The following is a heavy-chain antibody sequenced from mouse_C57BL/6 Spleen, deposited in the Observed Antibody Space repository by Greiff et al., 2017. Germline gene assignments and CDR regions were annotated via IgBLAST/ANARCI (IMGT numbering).Heavy chain of an antibody. Sequence: QVQLQQPGAELVRPGSSVKLSCKASGYTFTSYWMHWVKQRPIQGLEWIGNIDPSDSETNYNQKFKDKATLTVDKSSSTAYMQLSSLTSEDSAVXYCAREYYGSHYFDYWGQGTTLTVSS. V-gene: IGHV1-52*01. J-gene: IGHJ2*01. CDR2: IDPSDSET. D-gene: IGHD1-1*01. CDR1: GYTFTSYW. CDR3: AREYYGSHYFDY.